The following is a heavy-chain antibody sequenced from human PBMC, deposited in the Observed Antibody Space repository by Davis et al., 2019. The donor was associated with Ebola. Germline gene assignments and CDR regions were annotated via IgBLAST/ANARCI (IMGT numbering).Heavy chain of an antibody. Sequence: MPSETLSLTCTVSGRSISSGGHYWSWIRQHPGKGLEWIAYIYSSGSTYYNPSLKSRVIISVDTSKNQFSLKLSSVTAADTAMYYCAGRGTSSWYAGWFDPWGQGTLVTVSS. V-gene: IGHV4-31*03. CDR1: GRSISSGGHY. D-gene: IGHD6-13*01. J-gene: IGHJ5*02. CDR3: AGRGTSSWYAGWFDP. CDR2: IYSSGST.